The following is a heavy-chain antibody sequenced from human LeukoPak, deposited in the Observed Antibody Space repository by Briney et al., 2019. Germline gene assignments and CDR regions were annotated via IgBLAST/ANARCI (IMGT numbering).Heavy chain of an antibody. CDR1: GFTFSIYA. D-gene: IGHD4/OR15-4a*01. CDR2: ITSRGEST. Sequence: GGSLRLSXAASGFTFSIYAMSWVRQAPGKGLQWVSSITSRGESTWYVDSVKGRFTITRDNSENTLYLQMHSLRAEDTAVYYCARDRPNYCGSDGHCYRRDGDYWGRGTLVSVSS. CDR3: ARDRPNYCGSDGHCYRRDGDY. J-gene: IGHJ4*02. V-gene: IGHV3-23*01.